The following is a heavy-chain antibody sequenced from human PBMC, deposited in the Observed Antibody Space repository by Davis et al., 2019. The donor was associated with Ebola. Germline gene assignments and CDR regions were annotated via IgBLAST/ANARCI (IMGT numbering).Heavy chain of an antibody. J-gene: IGHJ4*02. V-gene: IGHV3-11*04. Sequence: GGSLRLSCAASGFTFSDYYMSWIRQAPGKGLEWVSYISSSGSTIYYADSVKGRFTISRDNSKNTLYLQMNSLRAEDTAVYYCAKQTHSSGWYARYYFDYWGQGTLVTVSS. CDR1: GFTFSDYY. D-gene: IGHD6-19*01. CDR3: AKQTHSSGWYARYYFDY. CDR2: ISSSGSTI.